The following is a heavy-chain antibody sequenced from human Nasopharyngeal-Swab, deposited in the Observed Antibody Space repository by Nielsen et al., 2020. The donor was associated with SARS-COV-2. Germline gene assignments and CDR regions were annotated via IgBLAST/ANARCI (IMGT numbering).Heavy chain of an antibody. CDR1: GVFISRGGAY. CDR3: ARTLYDIVTDQYEGYDT. V-gene: IGHV4-30-4*02. D-gene: IGHD3-9*01. Sequence: SDTPSLTCAVSGVFISRGGAYWSWLRQPPGKGLEWIRYIYYSGDTDYNPALQSRVSIPADTSRNQFSLKLTSVTAADTAVYSCARTLYDIVTDQYEGYDTWGPGILVTVSS. J-gene: IGHJ5*02. CDR2: IYYSGDT.